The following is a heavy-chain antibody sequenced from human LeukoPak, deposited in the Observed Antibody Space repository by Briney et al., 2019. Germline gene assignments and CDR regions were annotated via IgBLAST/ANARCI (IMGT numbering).Heavy chain of an antibody. Sequence: ASVKVSCKASGYTFTSYDINWVRQATGQGLEWMGWMNPNSGNTGYAQKFQGRVTMTRNTSISTAYMELSSLRSEDTAVYYCARDSGTTGEVKFDPWGQGSLVTVSS. V-gene: IGHV1-8*02. CDR1: GYTFTSYD. CDR3: ARDSGTTGEVKFDP. D-gene: IGHD3-10*01. CDR2: MNPNSGNT. J-gene: IGHJ5*02.